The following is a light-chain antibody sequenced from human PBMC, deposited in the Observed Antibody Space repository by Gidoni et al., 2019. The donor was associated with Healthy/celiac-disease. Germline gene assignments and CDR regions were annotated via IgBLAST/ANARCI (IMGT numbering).Light chain of an antibody. CDR1: QSVSSSY. CDR2: GAS. CDR3: QKYGSSPMYT. J-gene: IGKJ2*01. V-gene: IGKV3-20*01. Sequence: ETVLTQSPDPLSLSPGERATLSCRASQSVSSSYLAWYQQKPGQAPRLLSYGASSSDTGLPDRFSGSGSGTDFTLTISRLEPEDFEVYYCQKYGSSPMYTFGQGTKLEIK.